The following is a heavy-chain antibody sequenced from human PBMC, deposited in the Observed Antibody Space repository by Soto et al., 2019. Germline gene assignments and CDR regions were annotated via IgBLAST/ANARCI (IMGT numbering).Heavy chain of an antibody. CDR1: GFTFSSYG. D-gene: IGHD3-22*01. J-gene: IGHJ4*02. CDR3: ARAPHYYDSSGYYLGGVDY. V-gene: IGHV3-33*01. CDR2: IWYDGSNK. Sequence: GGSLRLSCAASGFTFSSYGMHWVRQAPGKGLEWVAVIWYDGSNKYYADSVKGRFTISRDNSKNTLYLQMNSLRAEDTAVYYCARAPHYYDSSGYYLGGVDYWGQGTLVTVSS.